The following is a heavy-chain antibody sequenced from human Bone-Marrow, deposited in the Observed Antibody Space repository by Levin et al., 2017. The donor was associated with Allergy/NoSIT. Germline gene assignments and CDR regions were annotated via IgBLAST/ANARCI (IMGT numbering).Heavy chain of an antibody. CDR1: GGSISSGGYS. V-gene: IGHV4-30-2*01. D-gene: IGHD3-22*01. CDR2: IYHSGST. CDR3: ARGGYYDSSGYYYFDY. Sequence: SETLSLTCAVSGGSISSGGYSWSWIRQPPGKGLEWIGYIYHSGSTYYNPSLKSRVTISVDRSKNQFSLKLSSVTAADTAVYYCARGGYYDSSGYYYFDYWGQGTLVTVSS. J-gene: IGHJ4*02.